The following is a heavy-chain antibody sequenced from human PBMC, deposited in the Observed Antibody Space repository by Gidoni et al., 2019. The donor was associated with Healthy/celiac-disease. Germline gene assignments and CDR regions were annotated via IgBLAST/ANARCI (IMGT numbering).Heavy chain of an antibody. CDR3: ARDQFITMVRGVIMPNPYYYYGMDV. CDR2: ISSSSSYI. J-gene: IGHJ6*02. Sequence: EVQPVESGGGLVKPGGPLRLPCAASGFTFSSESMNWVRRAPGKGLGWVSSISSSSSYIYYADSVKGRFTISRDNAKNSLYLQMNSLRAEDTAVYYCARDQFITMVRGVIMPNPYYYYGMDVWGQGTTVTVSS. CDR1: GFTFSSES. D-gene: IGHD3-10*01. V-gene: IGHV3-21*01.